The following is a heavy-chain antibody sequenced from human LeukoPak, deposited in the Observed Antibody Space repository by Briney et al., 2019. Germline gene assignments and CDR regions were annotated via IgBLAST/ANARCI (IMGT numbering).Heavy chain of an antibody. D-gene: IGHD1-26*01. CDR3: AKDRTVGASYWYFDL. J-gene: IGHJ2*01. Sequence: GGSLRLSCAASGFTFSSYSMNWVRQAPGKGLEWVSYISSSSGTIYYADSVKGRFTISRDNAKNSLYLHMNTLRAEDTAIYYCAKDRTVGASYWYFDLWGRGTLVTVSS. CDR1: GFTFSSYS. CDR2: ISSSSGTI. V-gene: IGHV3-48*01.